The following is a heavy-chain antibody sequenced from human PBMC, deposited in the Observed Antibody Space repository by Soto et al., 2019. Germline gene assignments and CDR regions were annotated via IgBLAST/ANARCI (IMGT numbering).Heavy chain of an antibody. CDR1: GDTFNDYY. CDR2: INPNGGVT. CDR3: ARESGGATATLDYYYFYMDV. J-gene: IGHJ6*03. Sequence: QVQLVQSGAEVKKPGASVTVSCRSSGDTFNDYYIHWVRQAPGQGIEWMGWINPNGGVTKYAQKFQGCVTMTRDTSIRTVYMQLSRLRSDDTAVYYCARESGGATATLDYYYFYMDVWGTGTTVTVSS. V-gene: IGHV1-2*04. D-gene: IGHD1-26*01.